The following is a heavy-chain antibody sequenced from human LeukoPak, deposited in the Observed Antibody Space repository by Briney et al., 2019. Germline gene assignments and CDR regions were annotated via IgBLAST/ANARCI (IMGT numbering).Heavy chain of an antibody. V-gene: IGHV5-51*01. CDR2: IYPGDSDT. D-gene: IGHD2-15*01. Sequence: GESLKISCKGSGYSFTNYCIGWVRQVPGKGLEWVGIIYPGDSDTSYSTSLQGQVTISADKSISAAYLQWSSLKASDTAMYYCARRVVVVAATSSSGDTPYFYYYMDVWGKGTTVTVSS. CDR3: ARRVVVVAATSSSGDTPYFYYYMDV. J-gene: IGHJ6*03. CDR1: GYSFTNYC.